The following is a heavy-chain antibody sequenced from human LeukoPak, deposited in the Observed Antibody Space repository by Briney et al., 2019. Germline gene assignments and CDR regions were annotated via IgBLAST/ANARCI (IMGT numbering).Heavy chain of an antibody. D-gene: IGHD6-19*01. J-gene: IGHJ4*02. V-gene: IGHV4-59*08. CDR2: IYYSGST. Sequence: PSETLTLTCTVSGGSVSSYYWSWIRQPPGKGLEWIAYIYYSGSTKYNPSLKSRVTISVDTSKNQFSLKLSSVTAADTAVYYCARQPRSIAVAGTIGFDYWGQGTLVTVSS. CDR3: ARQPRSIAVAGTIGFDY. CDR1: GGSVSSYY.